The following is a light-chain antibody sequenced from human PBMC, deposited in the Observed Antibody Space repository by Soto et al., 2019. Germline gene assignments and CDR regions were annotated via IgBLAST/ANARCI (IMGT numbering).Light chain of an antibody. V-gene: IGKV1-39*01. CDR3: QQSYDTPYT. CDR1: QSVRCY. J-gene: IGKJ2*01. Sequence: DIQMTQSPSSLSASVGDRVTITCRASQSVRCYLNWYQQRPGKAPELLIYAASNLQSGVPSRFSGSGSGTDFTLYISSLQPENFATFYCQQSYDTPYTFGQGSKLEIK. CDR2: AAS.